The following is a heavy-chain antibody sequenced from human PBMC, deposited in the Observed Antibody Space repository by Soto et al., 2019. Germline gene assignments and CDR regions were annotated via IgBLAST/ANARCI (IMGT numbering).Heavy chain of an antibody. D-gene: IGHD3-10*01. Sequence: QLQLQEYGAGLVKPSQTLSLTCAVSGGSISSGGYSWSWIRRPPGKGLEWIGYIYHSGSTYYNPSLKSRVTISVDRSKNQFSLKLSSVTAADTAVYYCARGARGQTWFDPWGQGTLVTVSS. J-gene: IGHJ5*02. CDR1: GGSISSGGYS. CDR3: ARGARGQTWFDP. V-gene: IGHV4-30-2*01. CDR2: IYHSGST.